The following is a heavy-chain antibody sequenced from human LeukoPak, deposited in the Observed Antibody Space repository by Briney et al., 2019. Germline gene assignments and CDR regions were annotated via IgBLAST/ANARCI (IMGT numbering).Heavy chain of an antibody. CDR3: AKGLIGVTMVRGVMGLFDY. J-gene: IGHJ4*02. Sequence: GGSLRLSCAASGFTFSSYGMHWVRQAPGKGLEWVAVISYDGSNKYNADSVKGRFTISRDNSKNTLYLQMNSLRAEDTAVYYCAKGLIGVTMVRGVMGLFDYWGQGTLVTVSS. D-gene: IGHD3-10*01. V-gene: IGHV3-30*18. CDR2: ISYDGSNK. CDR1: GFTFSSYG.